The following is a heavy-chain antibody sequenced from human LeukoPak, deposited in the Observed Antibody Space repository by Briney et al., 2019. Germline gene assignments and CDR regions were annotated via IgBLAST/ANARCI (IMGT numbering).Heavy chain of an antibody. CDR3: ARAFPPLRTSAAGDF. J-gene: IGHJ4*02. CDR1: GFTFSDYD. Sequence: GGSLRLSCTASGFTFSDYDMNWVRLAPGKGLEWVSSISGRSSHMYYTDSAKGRFPISRDNAKNSLYLQMNSLGAEDTAVYYCARAFPPLRTSAAGDFWGQGTLVTVSS. CDR2: ISGRSSHM. V-gene: IGHV3-21*06. D-gene: IGHD6-25*01.